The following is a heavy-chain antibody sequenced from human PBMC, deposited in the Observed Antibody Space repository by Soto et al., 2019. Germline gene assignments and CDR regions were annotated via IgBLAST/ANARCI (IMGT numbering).Heavy chain of an antibody. CDR2: IYPGDSDT. CDR3: ARQDSPSVFSGWFGERLDDAFDI. J-gene: IGHJ3*02. Sequence: GESLKISCKGSGYSFTSYWIGWVRQMPGKGLEWMGIIYPGDSDTRYSPSFQGQVTISADKSISTAYLQWSSLKASDTAMYYCARQDSPSVFSGWFGERLDDAFDIWGQGTMVTVS. D-gene: IGHD3-10*01. CDR1: GYSFTSYW. V-gene: IGHV5-51*01.